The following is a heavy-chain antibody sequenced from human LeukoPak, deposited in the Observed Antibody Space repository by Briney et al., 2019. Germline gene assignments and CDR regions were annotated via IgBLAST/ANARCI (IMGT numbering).Heavy chain of an antibody. J-gene: IGHJ4*02. Sequence: SETLSLTCTVSGGSISSYYWSWIRQPAGKGLEWIGRIYTSGSTFFNPSLKGRVSISVDTSKNQFSLKLSSVTAADTAVYYCARAVGRRLLWFGELLADYWGQGTLVTVSS. D-gene: IGHD3-10*01. CDR1: GGSISSYY. V-gene: IGHV4-4*07. CDR3: ARAVGRRLLWFGELLADY. CDR2: IYTSGST.